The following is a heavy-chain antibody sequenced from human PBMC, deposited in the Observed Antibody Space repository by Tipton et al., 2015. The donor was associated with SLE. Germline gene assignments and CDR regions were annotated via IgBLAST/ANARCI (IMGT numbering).Heavy chain of an antibody. CDR3: ARRLYYYGSGSYYNPFDH. CDR2: INHSGRT. J-gene: IGHJ4*02. Sequence: TLSLTCSVYGGSFSGYYWSWIRQPPGKGLEWIGEINHSGRTNYNPSLKSRVTISVDTSKNQFSLKLSSVTAADTAVYYCARRLYYYGSGSYYNPFDHWGQGTPVTVSS. V-gene: IGHV4-34*01. CDR1: GGSFSGYY. D-gene: IGHD3-10*01.